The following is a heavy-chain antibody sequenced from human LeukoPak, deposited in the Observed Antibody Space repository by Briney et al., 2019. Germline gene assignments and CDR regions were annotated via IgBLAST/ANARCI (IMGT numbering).Heavy chain of an antibody. D-gene: IGHD3-22*01. CDR1: GGSVSDYY. CDR2: INHAGST. J-gene: IGHJ4*02. Sequence: SETLSLTCVVSGGSVSDYYWSWIRQPPGKGLEWVGEINHAGSTNYNPSLKSRVTISIDTSTNQFSLKLTSVTPAETAIYYCASTSYYYDNSGFRVWGEGTLVTVSS. CDR3: ASTSYYYDNSGFRV. V-gene: IGHV4-34*01.